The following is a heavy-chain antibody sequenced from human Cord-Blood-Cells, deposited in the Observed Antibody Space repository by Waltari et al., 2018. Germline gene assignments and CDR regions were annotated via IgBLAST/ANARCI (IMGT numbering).Heavy chain of an antibody. D-gene: IGHD2-2*01. CDR2: IYYSAST. CDR1: GGSTRSYY. V-gene: IGHV4-59*01. Sequence: QVQLQESVPELVMSTETLSLHCPVPGGSTRSYYWSSRREPPGKGLEWIGYIYYSASTNDNPSLKSRVTISVDTSKNLFSLRLSSVAAADTAVYSWEKKYCSSTSCYDAFDIWGQGTMVTVSS. J-gene: IGHJ3*02. CDR3: EKKYCSSTSCYDAFDI.